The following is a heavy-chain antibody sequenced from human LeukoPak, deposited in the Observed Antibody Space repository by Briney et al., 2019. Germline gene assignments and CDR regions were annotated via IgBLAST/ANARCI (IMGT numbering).Heavy chain of an antibody. V-gene: IGHV3-15*01. CDR3: ATLTVRGVINI. D-gene: IGHD3-10*01. J-gene: IGHJ4*02. CDR1: GFTFSNTW. Sequence: GGSLRLSCAASGFTFSNTWMNWVRQAPGRGLEWVGRIQSKTDGGTTEYAAPVKGRFTISRDDSKTTLYLQMNSLKTEDTAVYYCATLTVRGVINIWGQGTLVTVSS. CDR2: IQSKTDGGTT.